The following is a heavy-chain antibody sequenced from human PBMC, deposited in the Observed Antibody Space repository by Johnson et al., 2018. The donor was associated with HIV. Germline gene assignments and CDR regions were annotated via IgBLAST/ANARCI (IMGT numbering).Heavy chain of an antibody. J-gene: IGHJ3*02. Sequence: VQLVESGGGMVQPGGSLRLSCAASGLTVSTNYMSWVRQAPGRGLEWVSVIYSGGSTYYADSVKGRFTISRDNSKNTLYLQMNSLRAEDTAVYHCARERPGYGGHDAFDIWGQGTMVTVSS. D-gene: IGHD4-23*01. CDR3: ARERPGYGGHDAFDI. V-gene: IGHV3-66*01. CDR1: GLTVSTNY. CDR2: IYSGGST.